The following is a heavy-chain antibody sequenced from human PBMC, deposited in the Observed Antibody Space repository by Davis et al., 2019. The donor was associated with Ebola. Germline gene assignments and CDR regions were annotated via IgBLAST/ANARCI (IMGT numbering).Heavy chain of an antibody. V-gene: IGHV3-30-3*01. D-gene: IGHD6-6*01. J-gene: IGHJ3*02. CDR2: ISYDGSNK. Sequence: GESLKISCAASGFTFSSYAMHWVRQAPGKGLEWVAVISYDGSNKYYADSVKGRFTISRDNSKNTLYLQMNSLRAEDTAVYYCASRSIAARGGDDAFDIWGQGTMVTVSS. CDR3: ASRSIAARGGDDAFDI. CDR1: GFTFSSYA.